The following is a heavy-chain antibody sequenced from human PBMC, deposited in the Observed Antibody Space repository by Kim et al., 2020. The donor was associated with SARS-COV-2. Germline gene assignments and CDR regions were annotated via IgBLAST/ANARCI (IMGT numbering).Heavy chain of an antibody. J-gene: IGHJ4*02. Sequence: GGSLRLSCTASEFTLSSYGMNWVRQAPGKGLEWVSLITGSYTTITTHYADSVKGRFTISRDNVKNSLFLQMNSLRDEDTAIYYCVRGHPRTSGFDSWGQGTRVTVSS. CDR1: EFTLSSYG. V-gene: IGHV3-48*02. CDR2: ITGSYTTITT. D-gene: IGHD6-19*01. CDR3: VRGHPRTSGFDS.